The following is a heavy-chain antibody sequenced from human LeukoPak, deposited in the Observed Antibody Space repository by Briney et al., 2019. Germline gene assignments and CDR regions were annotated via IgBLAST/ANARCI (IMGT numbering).Heavy chain of an antibody. CDR3: AKIPDFWSGYKGNWFDP. Sequence: GGSLRLSCAASGFTFSSYAMSWVRQAPGKGLEWVSAISGSGGSTYYADSVKGRFTISRDNSKNTLYLQMNSLRAEDTAVYYCAKIPDFWSGYKGNWFDPWGQGTLVTVSS. J-gene: IGHJ5*02. V-gene: IGHV3-23*01. CDR2: ISGSGGST. CDR1: GFTFSSYA. D-gene: IGHD3-3*01.